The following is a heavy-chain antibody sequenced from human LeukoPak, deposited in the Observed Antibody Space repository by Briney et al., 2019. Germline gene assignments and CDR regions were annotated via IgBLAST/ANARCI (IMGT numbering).Heavy chain of an antibody. CDR1: GGSFSGYY. J-gene: IGHJ6*02. D-gene: IGHD6-19*01. CDR3: ARGVAVAGNSDGMDV. V-gene: IGHV4-34*01. CDR2: INHSGST. Sequence: SETLSLTCAVYGGSFSGYYWSWIRQPPGKGLEWIGEINHSGSTNYNPSLKSRVTISVDTSKNQFSLKLSSVTAADTAVYYCARGVAVAGNSDGMDVWGQGTTVTVSS.